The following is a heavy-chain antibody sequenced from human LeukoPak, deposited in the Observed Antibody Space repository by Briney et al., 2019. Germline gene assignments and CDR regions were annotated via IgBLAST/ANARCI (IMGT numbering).Heavy chain of an antibody. CDR3: AGHDYVGGSYRSPLDY. V-gene: IGHV3-7*01. D-gene: IGHD3-16*02. CDR1: GFTFSSYW. CDR2: IKQDGSEK. J-gene: IGHJ4*02. Sequence: GGSLRLSCAASGFTFSSYWMSWVRQAPGKGLEWVANIKQDGSEKYYVDSVKGRFTISRDNAKNSLYLQMNSLRAEDTAVYYCAGHDYVGGSYRSPLDYWGQGTLVTVSS.